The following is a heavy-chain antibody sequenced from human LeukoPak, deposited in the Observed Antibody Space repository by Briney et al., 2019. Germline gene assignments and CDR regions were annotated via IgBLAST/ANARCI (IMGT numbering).Heavy chain of an antibody. CDR2: ISGSGGST. CDR3: AKQSYEKREWPTFDY. CDR1: GFIFSSYA. Sequence: GGSLRLSCAASGFIFSSYAMSWVRQAPGKGLEWVSAISGSGGSTYYADSVKGRFTISRDNSKNTLYLQMNSLRAEDTAVYYCAKQSYEKREWPTFDYWGQGTLVTVSS. V-gene: IGHV3-23*01. J-gene: IGHJ4*02. D-gene: IGHD3-3*01.